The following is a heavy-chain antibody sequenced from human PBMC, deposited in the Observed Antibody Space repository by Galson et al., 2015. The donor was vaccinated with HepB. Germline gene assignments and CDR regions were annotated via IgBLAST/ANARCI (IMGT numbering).Heavy chain of an antibody. CDR1: GGSINTNAYY. CDR2: ISYSGST. CDR3: ARHVSGGLNAFDI. D-gene: IGHD6-25*01. Sequence: LSLTCTVSGGSINTNAYYWAWIRQPPGKGLEWIGSISYSGSTYYNPSFKSRVTISADTSNNQFSLKLTKLSSVTAADTTVYYCARHVSGGLNAFDIWGQGTMVTVSS. V-gene: IGHV4-39*01. J-gene: IGHJ3*02.